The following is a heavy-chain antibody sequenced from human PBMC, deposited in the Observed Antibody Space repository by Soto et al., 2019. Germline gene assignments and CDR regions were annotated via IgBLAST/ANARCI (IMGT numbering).Heavy chain of an antibody. V-gene: IGHV2-70*01. CDR1: GFSLSTSGMC. CDR3: ARTSCIAARPYYYYYGMDV. Sequence: SGPTLVNPTQTLTLTCTFSGFSLSTSGMCVSWIRQPPGKSLEWLALIDWDDDKYYSTSLKTRLTISKDTSKNQVVLTMTNMDPVDTATYYCARTSCIAARPYYYYYGMDVWGQGTTVTVSS. D-gene: IGHD6-6*01. J-gene: IGHJ6*02. CDR2: IDWDDDK.